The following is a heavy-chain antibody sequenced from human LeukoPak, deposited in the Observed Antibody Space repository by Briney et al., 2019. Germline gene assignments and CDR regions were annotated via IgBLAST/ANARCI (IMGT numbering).Heavy chain of an antibody. V-gene: IGHV3-30*18. J-gene: IGHJ4*02. CDR1: GFTFSSYG. D-gene: IGHD3-9*01. Sequence: GRSLRLSCAASGFTFSSYGMHCVRQAPGKGLEWVAVISYDGSNKYYADSVKGRFTISRDNSKNTLYLQMNSLRAEDTAVYYCAKGLYDILTGYYPLFDYWGQGTLVTVSS. CDR2: ISYDGSNK. CDR3: AKGLYDILTGYYPLFDY.